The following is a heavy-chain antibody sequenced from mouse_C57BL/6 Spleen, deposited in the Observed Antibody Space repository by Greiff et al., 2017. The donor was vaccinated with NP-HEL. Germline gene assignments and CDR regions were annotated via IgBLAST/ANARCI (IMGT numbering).Heavy chain of an antibody. CDR1: GYTFTDYY. CDR3: AREGDSSPFAY. J-gene: IGHJ3*01. CDR2: IYPGSGNT. V-gene: IGHV1-76*01. Sequence: QVQLQQSGAELVRPGASVKLSCKASGYTFTDYYINWVKQRPGQGLEWIARIYPGSGNTYYNEKFKGKATLTAEKSSSTAYMQLSSLTSEDSAVYFCAREGDSSPFAYWGQGTLVTVSA. D-gene: IGHD1-1*01.